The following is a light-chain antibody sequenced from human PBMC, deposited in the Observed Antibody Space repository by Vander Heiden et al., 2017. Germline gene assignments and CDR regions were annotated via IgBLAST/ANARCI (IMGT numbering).Light chain of an antibody. CDR2: LGS. CDR3: MQALQTPRT. J-gene: IGKJ2*01. Sequence: DMVMTQSPLSLLVTPGDPAAVSCRSSRGLLQSNGYNYLDWYLQKPGQSQQLLLYLGSNRASGVPDRFSGSGSGTDFTLKISRVEAEDVGVYYCMQALQTPRTFGQGTKLEIK. CDR1: RGLLQSNGYNY. V-gene: IGKV2-28*01.